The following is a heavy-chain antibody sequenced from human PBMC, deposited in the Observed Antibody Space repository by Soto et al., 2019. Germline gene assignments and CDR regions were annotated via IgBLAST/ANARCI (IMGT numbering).Heavy chain of an antibody. CDR1: GFSFGSYW. V-gene: IGHV3-7*03. CDR3: ARDXGPVTIFGEALSGYFDF. CDR2: IKDDGSER. J-gene: IGHJ4*02. D-gene: IGHD3-3*01. Sequence: GGSPRLSCAVSGFSFGSYWMSWVRQAPGKGLEWLASIKDDGSERYYLDSVKGRFTISRDNAKDSLSLQMNSLRGEDTAFYYCARDXGPVTIFGEALSGYFDFWGQGTLVTVSS.